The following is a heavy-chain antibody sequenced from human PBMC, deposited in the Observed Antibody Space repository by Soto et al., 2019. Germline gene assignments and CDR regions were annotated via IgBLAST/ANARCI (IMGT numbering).Heavy chain of an antibody. V-gene: IGHV5-51*01. CDR2: IYPGDSDT. Sequence: GESLKISCKGSGYSFTSYWIGWVRQMPGKGLEWMGIIYPGDSDTRYSPSFQGQVTISADKSISTAYLQWSSLNASDTAMYYCARLGGMIGGYYYDSSGYRNWFDPWGQGTLGTVSS. J-gene: IGHJ5*02. CDR1: GYSFTSYW. CDR3: ARLGGMIGGYYYDSSGYRNWFDP. D-gene: IGHD3-22*01.